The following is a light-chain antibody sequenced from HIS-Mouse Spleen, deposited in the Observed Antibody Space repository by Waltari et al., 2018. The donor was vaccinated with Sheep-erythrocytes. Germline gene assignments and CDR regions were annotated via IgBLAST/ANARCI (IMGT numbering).Light chain of an antibody. J-gene: IGLJ2*01. CDR2: DVS. CDR3: CSYAGSYTVV. CDR1: NSDVGGYNY. Sequence: QSALTQPRSVSGSPGQSVPIPCTGTNSDVGGYNYVSWYQQHPGKAPQLMIYDVSKRPSVVPDRFSGSKSGNTASLTISGLQAEDEADYYCCSYAGSYTVVFGGGTKLTVL. V-gene: IGLV2-11*01.